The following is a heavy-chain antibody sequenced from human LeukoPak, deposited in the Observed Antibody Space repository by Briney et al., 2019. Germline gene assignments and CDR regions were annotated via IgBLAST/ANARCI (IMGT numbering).Heavy chain of an antibody. V-gene: IGHV4-39*01. Sequence: SETLSLTCTVSGGSISSSSYYWGWIRQPPGKGLGWIGSIYYSGSTYYNPSLKSRVTISVDTSKNQFSLKLSSVAAADAAVYYCARLRTYYMDVWGKGTTVTISS. J-gene: IGHJ6*03. CDR1: GGSISSSSYY. CDR3: ARLRTYYMDV. D-gene: IGHD4-17*01. CDR2: IYYSGST.